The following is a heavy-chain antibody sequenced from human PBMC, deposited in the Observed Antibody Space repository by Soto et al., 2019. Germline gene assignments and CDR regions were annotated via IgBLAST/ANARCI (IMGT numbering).Heavy chain of an antibody. J-gene: IGHJ6*02. V-gene: IGHV3-23*01. CDR3: AKAGGSTWDYGMDV. CDR2: ISGGGDSA. CDR1: GFTCSRHA. Sequence: EVQLLESGGGLVQPGGSLRLSCAASGFTCSRHAMSWVRQAPGKGLEWVSAISGGGDSAYHADSVKGRFTISRDNSKNTLFLQMNSLRAEDTALYYCAKAGGSTWDYGMDVWGQGTTVTVSS. D-gene: IGHD2-15*01.